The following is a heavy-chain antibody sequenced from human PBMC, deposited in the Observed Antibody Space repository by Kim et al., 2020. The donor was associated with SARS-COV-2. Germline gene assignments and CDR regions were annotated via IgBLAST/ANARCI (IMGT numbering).Heavy chain of an antibody. CDR1: GFTFSSYW. CDR2: INNVGSTT. D-gene: IGHD5-18*01. V-gene: IGHV3-74*01. J-gene: IGHJ4*02. Sequence: GGSLRLSCAASGFTFSSYWMDWVRQAPGKGLVWVSRINNVGSTTIYADSVKGRFTISRDNAKNTLYLQMNSLRAEDTAVYYCARVACPNNPTALFDYWGQGTLVTVSS. CDR3: ARVACPNNPTALFDY.